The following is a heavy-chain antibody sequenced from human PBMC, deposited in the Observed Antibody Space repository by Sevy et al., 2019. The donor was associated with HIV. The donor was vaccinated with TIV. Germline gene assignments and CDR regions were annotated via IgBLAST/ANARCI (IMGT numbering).Heavy chain of an antibody. D-gene: IGHD6-13*01. Sequence: GGSLRLSCAASGFTFSNAWMSWVRQAPGKGLEWVGRIKGKIYDGTIDYAAPVKGRFSISRDDAKNTLYLQMNSLKTEDTAVYYCTTASWSQEDYYNYWGQGTLVTVSS. V-gene: IGHV3-15*01. CDR1: GFTFSNAW. CDR2: IKGKIYDGTI. J-gene: IGHJ4*02. CDR3: TTASWSQEDYYNY.